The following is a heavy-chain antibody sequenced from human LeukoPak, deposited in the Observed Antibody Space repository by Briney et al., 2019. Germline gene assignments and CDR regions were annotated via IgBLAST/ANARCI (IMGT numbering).Heavy chain of an antibody. Sequence: ASVKVSCKVSGYTFTGYYLHWLRQAPGQGLEWMGRINPSSGGTNYAQKFQGRVTMTRDTSINKAYMDLSSLRSDDTAVYYCARGPSGSDYWGQGTLVTVSS. V-gene: IGHV1-2*06. CDR1: GYTFTGYY. CDR3: ARGPSGSDY. CDR2: INPSSGGT. J-gene: IGHJ4*02. D-gene: IGHD3-10*01.